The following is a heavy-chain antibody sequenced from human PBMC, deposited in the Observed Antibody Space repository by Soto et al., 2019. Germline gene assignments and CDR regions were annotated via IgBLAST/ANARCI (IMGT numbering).Heavy chain of an antibody. Sequence: EVQLLESGGGLVQPGGSLRLSCAASGFTFSSYAMSWVRQAPGKGLEWVSAISGSGGSTYYADSVKGRFTISRDNCKNTLYLQMSSLRADDTAVYYCAKEGPSRVRGVVSKGFDYWGQGTLVTVSS. CDR1: GFTFSSYA. V-gene: IGHV3-23*01. CDR3: AKEGPSRVRGVVSKGFDY. D-gene: IGHD3-10*01. CDR2: ISGSGGST. J-gene: IGHJ4*02.